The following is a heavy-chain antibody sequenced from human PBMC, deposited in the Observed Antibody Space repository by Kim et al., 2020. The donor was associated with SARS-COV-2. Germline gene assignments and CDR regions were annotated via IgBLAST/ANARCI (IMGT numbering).Heavy chain of an antibody. V-gene: IGHV4-34*13. Sequence: GTTNHNPSLKSRVPISGDTSKNQFSLKRSSVTAADTAVYYCARTPQSFDYWGQGTLVTVSS. CDR3: ARTPQSFDY. J-gene: IGHJ4*02. CDR2: GTT.